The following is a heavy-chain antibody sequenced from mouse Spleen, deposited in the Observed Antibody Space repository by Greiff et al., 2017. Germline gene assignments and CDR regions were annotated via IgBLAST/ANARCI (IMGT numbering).Heavy chain of an antibody. CDR3: ARNYYEGYFDV. J-gene: IGHJ1*01. CDR2: INYDGSST. V-gene: IGHV5-16*01. CDR1: GFTFSDYY. D-gene: IGHD1-1*01. Sequence: EVKLMESEGGLVQPGSSMKLSCKASGFTFSDYYMAWVRQVPEKGLEWVANINYDGSSTYYLDSLKSRFIISRDNAKNILYLQMSSLKSEDTATYYCARNYYEGYFDVWGAGTTVTVSS.